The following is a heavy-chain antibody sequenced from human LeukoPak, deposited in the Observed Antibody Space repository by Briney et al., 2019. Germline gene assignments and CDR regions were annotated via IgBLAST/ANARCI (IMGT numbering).Heavy chain of an antibody. CDR2: IYYSGTT. Sequence: PSDTLSLTCTVSGGSISRSSYYWGWIRQPPGKGLEWIGSIYYSGTTYYNPSLKSQVTISVDTSKNQFSLKLSSVTAADTAVYYCARDPVTSPYNWFDPWGQGTLVTVSS. V-gene: IGHV4-39*01. CDR1: GGSISRSSYY. J-gene: IGHJ5*02. D-gene: IGHD2-21*02. CDR3: ARDPVTSPYNWFDP.